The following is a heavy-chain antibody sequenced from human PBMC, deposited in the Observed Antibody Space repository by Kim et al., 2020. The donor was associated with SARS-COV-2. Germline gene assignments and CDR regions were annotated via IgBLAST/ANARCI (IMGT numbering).Heavy chain of an antibody. J-gene: IGHJ2*01. D-gene: IGHD2-2*01. V-gene: IGHV7-4-1*02. CDR3: ARLTYDRLCTSCYSDWYFDL. CDR1: GYTFTSYA. Sequence: ASVKVSCKASGYTFTSYAMNWVRQAPGQGLEWMGWINTNTGNPTYAQGFTGRFVFSLDTSVSTAYLQISSLKAEDTAVYYCARLTYDRLCTSCYSDWYFDLWGRGTLVTVSS. CDR2: INTNTGNP.